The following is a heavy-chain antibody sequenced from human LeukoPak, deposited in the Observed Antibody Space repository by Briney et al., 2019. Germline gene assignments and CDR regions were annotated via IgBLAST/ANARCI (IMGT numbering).Heavy chain of an antibody. V-gene: IGHV1-69*04. J-gene: IGHJ5*02. D-gene: IGHD2-15*01. CDR3: ARDVVVVAATPGWFDP. Sequence: SVKVSCKASGGTFSSFTISWVRQAPGRGLEWMGRIIPILGIANYAQKFQGRVTITADKSTSTAYMELSSLRSEDTAVYYCARDVVVVAATPGWFDPWGQGTLVTVSS. CDR2: IIPILGIA. CDR1: GGTFSSFT.